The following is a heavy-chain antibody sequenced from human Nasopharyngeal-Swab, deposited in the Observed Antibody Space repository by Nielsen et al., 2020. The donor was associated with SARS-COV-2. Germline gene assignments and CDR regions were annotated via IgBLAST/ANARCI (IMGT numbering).Heavy chain of an antibody. CDR1: GGSFSGYY. CDR2: INHSGST. CDR3: ARGISGSYHYFDY. Sequence: SETLSLTCAVYGGSFSGYYWSWIRQPPGKGREWIGEINHSGSTNSNPSLKSRVTISVATSKNQFSLKLSSVTAADTAVYYCARGISGSYHYFDYWGQGTLVAVSS. J-gene: IGHJ4*02. V-gene: IGHV4-34*01. D-gene: IGHD1-26*01.